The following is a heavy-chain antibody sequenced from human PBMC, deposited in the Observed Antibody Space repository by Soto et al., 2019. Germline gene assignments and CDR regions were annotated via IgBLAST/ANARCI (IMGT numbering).Heavy chain of an antibody. CDR1: GFTFSSYS. Sequence: GGSLRLSCAASGFTFSSYSMNWVRQAPGKGLEWVSYISSSSSTIYYADSVKGRFTISRDNAKNSLYLQMNSLRAEDMAVYYCARHIVVVPADVYGADWFDPWGQGTLVTVSS. J-gene: IGHJ5*02. CDR3: ARHIVVVPADVYGADWFDP. D-gene: IGHD2-2*01. CDR2: ISSSSSTI. V-gene: IGHV3-48*01.